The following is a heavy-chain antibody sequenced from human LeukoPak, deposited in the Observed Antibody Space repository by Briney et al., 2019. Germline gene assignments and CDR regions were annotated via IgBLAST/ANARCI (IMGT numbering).Heavy chain of an antibody. D-gene: IGHD3-22*01. V-gene: IGHV3-30*04. CDR3: ARDGRPYDSSGYYYSAVTLYFDY. CDR1: GFTFSSYA. J-gene: IGHJ4*02. Sequence: PGRSLRLSCAASGFTFSSYAMYWVRQAPGRGLEWVAVISYDGSSKYSADSVKGRFTISRDNSKNTLYLQMNSLRADDTAVYYCARDGRPYDSSGYYYSAVTLYFDYWGQGTLVTVSS. CDR2: ISYDGSSK.